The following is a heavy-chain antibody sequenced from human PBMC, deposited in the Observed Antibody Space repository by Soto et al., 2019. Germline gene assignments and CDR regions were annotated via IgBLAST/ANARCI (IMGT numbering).Heavy chain of an antibody. CDR1: GFTVSSNY. D-gene: IGHD3-22*01. V-gene: IGHV3-53*01. J-gene: IGHJ4*02. CDR3: ARGGSGVSGYWGY. Sequence: EVQLVESGGXLIQPGGSLRLSCAASGFTVSSNYMSWVRQAPGKGLEWVSVIYSGGSTYYADSVKGRFTISRDNSKNTLYLQMNSLRAEDTAVYYCARGGSGVSGYWGYWGQGTLVTVSS. CDR2: IYSGGST.